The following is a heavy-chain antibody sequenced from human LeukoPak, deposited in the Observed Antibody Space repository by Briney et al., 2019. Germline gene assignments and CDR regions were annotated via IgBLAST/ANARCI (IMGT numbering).Heavy chain of an antibody. D-gene: IGHD6-19*01. J-gene: IGHJ3*02. CDR3: ARAQWLDAFDI. V-gene: IGHV3-11*01. CDR1: GFTFSDYY. Sequence: GGSLRLSCAASGFTFSDYYMSWIRQAPAKGLEWVSYISSSGSTIYYADSVKGRFTISRDNAKNSLYLQMNSLRAEDTAVYYCARAQWLDAFDIWGQGTMVTVSS. CDR2: ISSSGSTI.